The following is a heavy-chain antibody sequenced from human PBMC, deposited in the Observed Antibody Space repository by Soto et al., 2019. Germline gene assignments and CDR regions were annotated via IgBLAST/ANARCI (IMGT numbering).Heavy chain of an antibody. D-gene: IGHD6-6*01. Sequence: ASVKVSCKASGFSFTGDYIHWLRQAAGQGLEWMGWINAHSGGTEYAQKFQGRVTLTRDTSIATAYLTLTSLTSDDTALYYCAKDLTRQLAYWLDPWGQGTLVTVSS. J-gene: IGHJ5*02. CDR2: INAHSGGT. V-gene: IGHV1-2*02. CDR3: AKDLTRQLAYWLDP. CDR1: GFSFTGDY.